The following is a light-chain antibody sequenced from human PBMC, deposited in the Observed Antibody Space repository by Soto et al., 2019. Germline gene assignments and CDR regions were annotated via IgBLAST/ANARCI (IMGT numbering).Light chain of an antibody. J-gene: IGKJ5*01. CDR3: QQYNNWPPIT. CDR2: DTS. CDR1: QSVSIK. Sequence: EIVMTQSPATLSVSPGERATLCWRASQSVSIKLAWYQQKPGQAPRLLIYDTSTRATGIPARFSGSGSGTEFTLTISSLQSEDFAVYYCQQYNNWPPITFGQGTRLEIK. V-gene: IGKV3-15*01.